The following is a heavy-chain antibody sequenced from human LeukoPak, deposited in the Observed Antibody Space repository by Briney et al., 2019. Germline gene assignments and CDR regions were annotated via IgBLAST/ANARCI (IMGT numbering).Heavy chain of an antibody. CDR2: IIHNGTT. J-gene: IGHJ4*02. CDR3: ARVSGYCPDGVCRFDF. D-gene: IGHD2-8*01. CDR1: GGSISSGDYY. V-gene: IGHV4-39*07. Sequence: SETLSLTCTVSGGSISSGDYYWGWIRQSPGKGLEWIGEIIHNGTTNYNPSLKSRVTISGDTSKNQFSLNLISVTAADTAVYYCARVSGYCPDGVCRFDFWGQGALVTVSS.